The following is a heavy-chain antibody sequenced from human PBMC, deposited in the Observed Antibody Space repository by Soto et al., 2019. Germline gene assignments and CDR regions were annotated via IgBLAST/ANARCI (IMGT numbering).Heavy chain of an antibody. Sequence: EIQLLESGGGLVEPGGSLTLSCAASGFTFYDYGINWVRQAPGKGLEWVSSISGSSRRTDYADSVKGRFVISRDNSKAMVYLEMNRLRADDTAVYYCAKDFSSKGWMGLNAPSDSWGQGILVSVSS. CDR2: ISGSSRRT. V-gene: IGHV3-23*01. D-gene: IGHD4-4*01. J-gene: IGHJ4*02. CDR1: GFTFYDYG. CDR3: AKDFSSKGWMGLNAPSDS.